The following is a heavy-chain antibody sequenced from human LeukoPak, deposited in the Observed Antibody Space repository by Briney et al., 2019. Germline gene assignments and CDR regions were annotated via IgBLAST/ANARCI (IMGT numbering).Heavy chain of an antibody. J-gene: IGHJ4*02. D-gene: IGHD3-16*01. V-gene: IGHV3-21*01. CDR2: ISSSSSYI. Sequence: PGGSLRLSCAASGFTFSSYSMNWVRQAPGKGLEWVSSISSSSSYIYYADSVKGRFTTSRDNAKNSLYLKMSSLRAEDTAVYYCARDRGDYVFDYWGQGTLVTVSS. CDR3: ARDRGDYVFDY. CDR1: GFTFSSYS.